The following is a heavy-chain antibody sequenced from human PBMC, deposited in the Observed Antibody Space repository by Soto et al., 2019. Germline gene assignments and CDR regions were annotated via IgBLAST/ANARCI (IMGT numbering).Heavy chain of an antibody. V-gene: IGHV4-30-4*01. CDR2: IYYSGRS. D-gene: IGHD6-19*01. Sequence: QVQLQESGPGLVKPSQTLSLTCTVSGGSISSSEYYWSWIRQPPGKGLEWIGCIYYSGRSYYSPSLESRVTISLNTSKIQFSLKLSYVTAADTAVYYCARARTYSSGWFDPWGQGTLVTVTS. CDR3: ARARTYSSGWFDP. J-gene: IGHJ5*02. CDR1: GGSISSSEYY.